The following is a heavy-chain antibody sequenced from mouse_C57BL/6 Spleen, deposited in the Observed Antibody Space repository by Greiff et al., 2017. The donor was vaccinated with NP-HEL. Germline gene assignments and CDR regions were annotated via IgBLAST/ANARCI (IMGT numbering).Heavy chain of an antibody. V-gene: IGHV1-50*01. Sequence: QVHVKQPGAELVKPGASVKLSCKASGYTFTSYWMQWVKQRPGQGLEWIGEIDPSDSYTNYNQKFKGKATLTVDTSSSTAYMQLSSLTSEDSAVYYCARFPSTAQALDYWGQGTTLTVSS. CDR3: ARFPSTAQALDY. J-gene: IGHJ2*01. D-gene: IGHD3-2*02. CDR1: GYTFTSYW. CDR2: IDPSDSYT.